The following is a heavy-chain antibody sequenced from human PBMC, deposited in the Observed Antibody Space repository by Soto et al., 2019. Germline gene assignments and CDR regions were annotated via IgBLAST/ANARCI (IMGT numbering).Heavy chain of an antibody. CDR1: GFTFSSYS. D-gene: IGHD6-19*01. Sequence: RLSCAASGFTFSSYSMNWVRQAPGKGLEWVSSISSSSYIYYADSVKGRFTISRDNAKNSLYLQMNSLRAEDTAVYYCARGGWYESYYYGMDVWGQGTTVTVSS. J-gene: IGHJ6*02. CDR3: ARGGWYESYYYGMDV. V-gene: IGHV3-21*01. CDR2: ISSSSYI.